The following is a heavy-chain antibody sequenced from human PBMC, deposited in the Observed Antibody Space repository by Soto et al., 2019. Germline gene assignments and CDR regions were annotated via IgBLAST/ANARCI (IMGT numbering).Heavy chain of an antibody. V-gene: IGHV1-58*02. D-gene: IGHD1-26*01. CDR3: AREGPWANNFYYGMDV. CDR1: GFTFTSSA. CDR2: IVVGSGNT. J-gene: IGHJ6*02. Sequence: GASVKVSCKASGFTFTSSAMQWVRQARGQRLEWIGWIVVGSGNTNYAQKFQDRVTMTRDMSISTAYMELRSLRSDDTAVYYCAREGPWANNFYYGMDVWGQGTTVTVSS.